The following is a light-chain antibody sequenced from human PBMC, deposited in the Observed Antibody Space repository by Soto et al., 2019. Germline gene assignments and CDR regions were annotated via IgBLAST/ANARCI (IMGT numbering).Light chain of an antibody. CDR3: CSYEGSSTLV. CDR2: EGS. Sequence: QSALTQPASVSGSPGQSITISCTGTSSDVGSYNLVSWYQQHPGKAPKLMIYEGSKRPSGVSNRFSGSKSGKTASLTIAGLQAEGEAEYYCCSYEGSSTLVLGGGTKLTVL. V-gene: IGLV2-23*01. CDR1: SSDVGSYNL. J-gene: IGLJ2*01.